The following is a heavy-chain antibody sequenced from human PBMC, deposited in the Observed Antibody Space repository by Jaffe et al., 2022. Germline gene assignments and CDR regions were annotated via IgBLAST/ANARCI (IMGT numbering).Heavy chain of an antibody. CDR3: ARDENYDFWSGYGYYFDY. CDR1: GYTFTSYG. D-gene: IGHD3-3*01. CDR2: ISAYNGNT. Sequence: QVQLVQSGAEVKKPGASVKVSCKASGYTFTSYGISWVRQAPGQGLEWMGWISAYNGNTNYAQKLQGRVTMTTDTSTSTAYMELRSLRSDDTAVYYCARDENYDFWSGYGYYFDYWGQGTLVTVSS. J-gene: IGHJ4*02. V-gene: IGHV1-18*01.